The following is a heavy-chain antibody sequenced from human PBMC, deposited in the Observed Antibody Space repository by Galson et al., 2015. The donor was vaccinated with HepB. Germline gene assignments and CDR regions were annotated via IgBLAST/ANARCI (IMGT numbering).Heavy chain of an antibody. J-gene: IGHJ6*02. CDR1: GGTFSSYA. D-gene: IGHD6-6*01. V-gene: IGHV1-69*13. Sequence: SVKVSCKASGGTFSSYAISWVRQAPGQGLEWMGGIIPIFGTANYAQKFQGRVTITADESTSTAYMELSSLRSEDTAVYYCAREGTRDSEASIARYYGMDVWGQGTTVTVSS. CDR2: IIPIFGTA. CDR3: AREGTRDSEASIARYYGMDV.